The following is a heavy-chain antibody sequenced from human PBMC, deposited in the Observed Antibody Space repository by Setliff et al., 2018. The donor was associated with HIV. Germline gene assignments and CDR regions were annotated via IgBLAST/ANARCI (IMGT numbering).Heavy chain of an antibody. V-gene: IGHV3-7*03. CDR2: ISPDGSAT. J-gene: IGHJ4*02. CDR1: GFTFSSAW. Sequence: PGGSLRLSCAASGFTFSSAWMGWVRQAPAKGLEWVANISPDGSATYYVDSVKGRFTISRDNAKNSLYLQLNSLRVEDTAVYYCAKAMGHLPYFFDSWGQGTLVTVSS. CDR3: AKAMGHLPYFFDS.